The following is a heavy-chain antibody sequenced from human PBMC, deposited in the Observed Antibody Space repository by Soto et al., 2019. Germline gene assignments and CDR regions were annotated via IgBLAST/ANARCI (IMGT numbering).Heavy chain of an antibody. V-gene: IGHV3-74*01. CDR2: INSDGSST. CDR1: GFTFSSYW. CDR3: ARPRYYDFWSGYAFDI. D-gene: IGHD3-3*01. J-gene: IGHJ3*02. Sequence: GGSLRLSCAASGFTFSSYWMHWVRQAPGKGLVWVSRINSDGSSTSYADSVKGRFTISRDNAKNTLYLQMNSLRAEDTDVYYCARPRYYDFWSGYAFDIWGQGTMVTVSS.